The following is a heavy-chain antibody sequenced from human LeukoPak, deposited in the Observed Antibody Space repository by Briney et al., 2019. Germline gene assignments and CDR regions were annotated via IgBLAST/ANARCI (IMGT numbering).Heavy chain of an antibody. D-gene: IGHD2-21*02. CDR2: IYTSGST. Sequence: SETLSLTCTVSGGSISSYYWSLIRQPAGKGLEWIGRIYTSGSTNYNPSLKSRVTMSVDTSKNQFSLKLSSVTAADTAVYYCARALVVVTAYYAFDIWGQGTMVTVSS. J-gene: IGHJ3*02. CDR3: ARALVVVTAYYAFDI. CDR1: GGSISSYY. V-gene: IGHV4-4*07.